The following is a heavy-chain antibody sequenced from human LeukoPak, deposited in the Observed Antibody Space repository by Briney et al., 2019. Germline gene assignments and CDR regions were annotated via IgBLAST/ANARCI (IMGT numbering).Heavy chain of an antibody. J-gene: IGHJ5*02. CDR2: IGTAGDT. CDR3: ARASGSYLDMWFDP. CDR1: GFTFSSYD. Sequence: GGSLRLSCAASGFTFSSYDMHWVRQATGKGLEWVSAIGTAGDTYYPGSVKGRFTISRENAKNSLYLQMNSLRAEDTAVYYCARASGSYLDMWFDPWGQGTLVTVSS. D-gene: IGHD1-26*01. V-gene: IGHV3-13*01.